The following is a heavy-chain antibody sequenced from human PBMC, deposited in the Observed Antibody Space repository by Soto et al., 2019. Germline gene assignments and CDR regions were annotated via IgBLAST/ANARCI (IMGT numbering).Heavy chain of an antibody. V-gene: IGHV1-69*01. D-gene: IGHD2-8*01. J-gene: IGHJ6*02. CDR1: GGTFSSYA. Sequence: QVQLVQSGAEVKKPGSSVKVSCKASGGTFSSYAISWVRQAPGQGLEWMGGIIPIFGTANYAQKFQCRVTITADESTSTAYMELSSLRSEDTAVYYCARHGSNDHPLYYGMDVWGQGTTVTVSS. CDR2: IIPIFGTA. CDR3: ARHGSNDHPLYYGMDV.